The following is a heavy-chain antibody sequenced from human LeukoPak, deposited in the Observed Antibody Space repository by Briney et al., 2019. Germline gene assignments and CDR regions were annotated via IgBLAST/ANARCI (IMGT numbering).Heavy chain of an antibody. V-gene: IGHV1-18*01. J-gene: IGHJ5*02. Sequence: ASVKVSCKASGYTFTSYGISWVRQAPGQGLGWMGWISAYNGNTNYAQKLQGRVTMTTDTSTSTAYMELRSLRSDDTAVYYCAIERSYCSSTSCYPWFDPWGQGTLVTVSS. CDR2: ISAYNGNT. D-gene: IGHD2-2*01. CDR1: GYTFTSYG. CDR3: AIERSYCSSTSCYPWFDP.